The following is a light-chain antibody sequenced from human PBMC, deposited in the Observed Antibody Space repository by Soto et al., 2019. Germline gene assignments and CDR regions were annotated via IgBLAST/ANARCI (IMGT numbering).Light chain of an antibody. J-gene: IGKJ1*01. CDR1: QSVSNN. Sequence: EIVLTQSPGTLCLSPGERATLSCRASQSVSNNYLAWYQQKPGQAPRLLIYGASIRATGIPARFSGSGSGTEFTLTISSLQSEDFAVYYCQHYNNWPPWTFGQGTKVDIK. CDR3: QHYNNWPPWT. CDR2: GAS. V-gene: IGKV3-15*01.